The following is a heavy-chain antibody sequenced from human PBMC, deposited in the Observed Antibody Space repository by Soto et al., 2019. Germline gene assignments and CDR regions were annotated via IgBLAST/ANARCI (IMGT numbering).Heavy chain of an antibody. V-gene: IGHV3-23*01. D-gene: IGHD3-10*01. CDR1: GFTFSNYA. CDR3: ARAPITVVRGLIVLFDY. CDR2: LSGGADST. Sequence: GGSLTLSCAASGFTFSNYAMNWVRQAPGNGLEWVSVLSGGADSTYYADSVKGRFTISRDNSKNTLYLQMNSLRAEDTAVYYCARAPITVVRGLIVLFDYWGQGTLVTVSS. J-gene: IGHJ4*02.